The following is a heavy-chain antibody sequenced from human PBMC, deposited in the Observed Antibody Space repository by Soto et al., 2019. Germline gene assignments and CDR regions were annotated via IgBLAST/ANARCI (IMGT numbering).Heavy chain of an antibody. CDR2: ISARNGNT. CDR1: GYTFTSYG. J-gene: IGHJ4*02. Sequence: QVHLVQSGAEVKKPGASVKVSCKASGYTFTSYGITWVRQAPGQGLEWMGWISARNGNTDYAQKLQGRVIVTRDTSTSTAYMALRSLRSDDTAVYYCARGRYGDYWGQGALVTVSS. CDR3: ARGRYGDY. D-gene: IGHD1-1*01. V-gene: IGHV1-18*01.